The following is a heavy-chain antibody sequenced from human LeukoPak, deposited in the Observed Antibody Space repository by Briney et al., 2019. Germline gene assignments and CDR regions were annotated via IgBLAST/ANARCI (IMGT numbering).Heavy chain of an antibody. Sequence: PSETLSLTCTVSGGSISSYYWSWIRQPAGKGLEWIGRIYTSGSTNYNPSLKSRVTMSVDTSKNQFSLKLGSVTAADTAVYYCARDRDSVVPAATLDYWGQGTLVTVSS. CDR1: GGSISSYY. J-gene: IGHJ4*02. V-gene: IGHV4-4*07. D-gene: IGHD2-2*01. CDR3: ARDRDSVVPAATLDY. CDR2: IYTSGST.